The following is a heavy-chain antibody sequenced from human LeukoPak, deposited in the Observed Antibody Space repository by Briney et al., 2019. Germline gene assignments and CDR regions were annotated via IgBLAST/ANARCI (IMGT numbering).Heavy chain of an antibody. CDR3: ARFTLNYYDSSFDY. V-gene: IGHV4-30-4*01. D-gene: IGHD3-22*01. CDR1: GGSISSSSYY. CDR2: IYYSGST. Sequence: SETLSLTCTVSGGSISSSSYYWSWIRQPPGKGLEWIGYIYYSGSTYYNPSLKSRVTISVDTSKNQFSLKLSSVTAADTAVYYCARFTLNYYDSSFDYWGQGTLVTVSS. J-gene: IGHJ4*02.